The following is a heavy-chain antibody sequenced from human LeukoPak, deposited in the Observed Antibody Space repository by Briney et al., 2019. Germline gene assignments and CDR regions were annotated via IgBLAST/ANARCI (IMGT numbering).Heavy chain of an antibody. V-gene: IGHV1-69*06. J-gene: IGHJ4*02. Sequence: SVKVSCKASGGTFSSYAISWVRQAPGQGLEWMGGIIPIFDTANYAQKFQGRVTITADKSTTTAYMELSSLRSEDTAVYYCARDVGPRGTYDSSGYSHFDYWGQGTLVTVSS. D-gene: IGHD3-22*01. CDR3: ARDVGPRGTYDSSGYSHFDY. CDR2: IIPIFDTA. CDR1: GGTFSSYA.